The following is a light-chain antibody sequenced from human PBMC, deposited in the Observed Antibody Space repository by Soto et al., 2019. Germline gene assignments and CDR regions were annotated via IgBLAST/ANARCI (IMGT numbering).Light chain of an antibody. V-gene: IGKV3-20*01. CDR3: QEYRSSRT. J-gene: IGKJ1*01. CDR2: GAS. CDR1: QSVTSSY. Sequence: EIVLTQSPGTLSLPPGERATLSCRASQSVTSSYLAWYQQKPGQAPRLLISGASTRATGIPDRFSGGGSGTDYTLTISRLEPEDFAVYYCQEYRSSRTFGQGTKVEIK.